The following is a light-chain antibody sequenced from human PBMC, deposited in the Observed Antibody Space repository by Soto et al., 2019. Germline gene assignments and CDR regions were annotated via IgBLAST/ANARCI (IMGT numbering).Light chain of an antibody. V-gene: IGLV2-11*01. CDR3: CSHAGSYTFRV. Sequence: QSALTQPPSASGSPGQSVAISCTGTSSDVGGYNYVSWYQQHPGKAPKLMIYDVTRRPSGVPDRFSGSKSGNTASLTISGLQVEDEADYYCCSHAGSYTFRVFGTGTKVTVL. CDR1: SSDVGGYNY. CDR2: DVT. J-gene: IGLJ1*01.